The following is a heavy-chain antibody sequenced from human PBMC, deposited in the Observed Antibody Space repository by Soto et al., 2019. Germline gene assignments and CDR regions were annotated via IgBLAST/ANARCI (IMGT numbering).Heavy chain of an antibody. Sequence: VQLVESGGSLVKPGGSLRLSCAASGFVFSDYYMTWIRQAPGKGLEWISDISSGGAVSNFADSVRGRFTISRDNTNNSLYLQMNNLRAEDTAIYYCARRLTGRTTGDWFDPWGQGTLVTVSS. V-gene: IGHV3-11*01. D-gene: IGHD1-1*01. J-gene: IGHJ5*02. CDR1: GFVFSDYY. CDR3: ARRLTGRTTGDWFDP. CDR2: ISSGGAVS.